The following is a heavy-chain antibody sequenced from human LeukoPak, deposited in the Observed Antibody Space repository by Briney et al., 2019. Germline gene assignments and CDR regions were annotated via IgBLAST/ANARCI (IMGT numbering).Heavy chain of an antibody. CDR1: GYTFTSYG. CDR2: ISAYNGNT. J-gene: IGHJ4*02. D-gene: IGHD2-15*01. V-gene: IGHV1-18*01. Sequence: GASVKVSCKASGYTFTSYGISWLRQAPRQGLEWMGWISAYNGNTNYAQKLQGRVTMTTDTSTSTAYMELRSLRSDDTAVYYCARWWVMRYYFDYWGQGTLVTVSS. CDR3: ARWWVMRYYFDY.